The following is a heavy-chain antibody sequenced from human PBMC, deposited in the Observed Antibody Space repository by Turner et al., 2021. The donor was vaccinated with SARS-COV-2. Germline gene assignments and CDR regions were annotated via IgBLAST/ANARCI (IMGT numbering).Heavy chain of an antibody. Sequence: VQLVQSGAEGKNPGVSVKASCKASGYSFTSYDTNWVRQATGQGLEGMGWMYLNSGNTGYAQKFQGRVTITRNTSISTAYMELSSLRSEDTDVYYCARGGYCSSTSCSPSWYLDLWGRGTLVTVSS. CDR2: MYLNSGNT. V-gene: IGHV1-8*03. CDR3: ARGGYCSSTSCSPSWYLDL. D-gene: IGHD2-2*01. J-gene: IGHJ2*01. CDR1: GYSFTSYD.